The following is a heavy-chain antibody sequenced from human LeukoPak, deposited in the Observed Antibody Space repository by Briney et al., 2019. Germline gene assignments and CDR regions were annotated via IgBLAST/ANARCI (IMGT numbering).Heavy chain of an antibody. CDR2: IYTSGST. Sequence: SETLSLTCTVSGGSISSGSYYWSWIRQPAGKGLEWIGRIYTSGSTNYNPSLKSRVTISVDTSKNQFSLKLSSVSAADTAVYYCAREDRYYDFWSGYYTVHYYYGMDVWGAGDTVTVSS. CDR3: AREDRYYDFWSGYYTVHYYYGMDV. V-gene: IGHV4-61*02. CDR1: GGSISSGSYY. D-gene: IGHD3-3*01. J-gene: IGHJ6*01.